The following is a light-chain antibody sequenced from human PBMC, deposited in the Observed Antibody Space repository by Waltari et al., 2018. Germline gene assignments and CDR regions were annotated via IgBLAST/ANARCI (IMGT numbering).Light chain of an antibody. J-gene: IGKJ1*01. CDR2: GAS. V-gene: IGKV3-15*01. CDR3: QQYTDWPPTWT. Sequence: EIVMTQSPDTLSVSPGERATLSCSASESVSSNLAWYQPKPGQAPRLLILGASTRATGIPARFSGSGSGTEFTLTISSLQSEDLAIYYCQQYTDWPPTWTFGQGTKVEI. CDR1: ESVSSN.